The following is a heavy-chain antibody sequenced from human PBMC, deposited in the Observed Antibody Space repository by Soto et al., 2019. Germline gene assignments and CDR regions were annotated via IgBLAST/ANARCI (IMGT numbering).Heavy chain of an antibody. CDR3: ARPHDITMFGRVSFEMHX. D-gene: IGHD3-3*01. J-gene: IGHJ6*02. V-gene: IGHV5-10-1*01. Sequence: LVESLKSSCQGSGYIFSDYWINWVRQVPGKGLELMVMIDPSDSYTKYSPSFQGHVSISADKSINTAYLQWSSLKASDTAVYYCARPHDITMFGRVSFEMHXWGQVTTFTVS. CDR2: IDPSDSYT. CDR1: GYIFSDYW.